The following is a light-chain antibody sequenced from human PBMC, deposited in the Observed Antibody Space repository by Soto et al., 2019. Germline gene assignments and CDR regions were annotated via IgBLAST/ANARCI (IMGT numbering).Light chain of an antibody. CDR2: LNSDGSH. Sequence: QLVLTQSPSASASLGASVKLTCTLSSGHSNYAIAWHQQQPEKGPRYLMKLNSDGSHSKGDGTPDRFSGSSSGAERYLTISSLQSEDEADYYCQTWGTGLYVVFGGGTKLTVL. V-gene: IGLV4-69*01. CDR3: QTWGTGLYVV. CDR1: SGHSNYA. J-gene: IGLJ2*01.